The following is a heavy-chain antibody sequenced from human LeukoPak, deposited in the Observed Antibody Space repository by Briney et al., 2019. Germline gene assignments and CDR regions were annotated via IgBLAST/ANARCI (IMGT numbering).Heavy chain of an antibody. CDR3: ARQNLMVDAM. CDR1: GGSISRSSYY. CDR2: IYYSGST. V-gene: IGHV4-39*01. Sequence: NPSETLSLTCTVSGGSISRSSYYWGWIRQPPGKGLEWIGSIYYSGSTYYNPSLKSRVTISVDTSKNQFSLKLSSVTAADTAVYYCARQNLMVDAMWGQGTLVTVSS. D-gene: IGHD2-8*01. J-gene: IGHJ4*02.